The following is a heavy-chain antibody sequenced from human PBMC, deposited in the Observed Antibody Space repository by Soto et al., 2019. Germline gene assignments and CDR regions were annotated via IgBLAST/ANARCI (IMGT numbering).Heavy chain of an antibody. CDR3: ARSGYDILTGYYHFDY. CDR1: GGSISSYY. V-gene: IGHV4-59*01. J-gene: IGHJ4*02. CDR2: IYYSRST. D-gene: IGHD3-9*01. Sequence: SETLSLTCTVSGGSISSYYWSWIRQPPGKGLEWIGYIYYSRSTNYNPSLKSRVTISVDTSKNQFSLKLSSVTAADTAVYYCARSGYDILTGYYHFDYWGQGTLVTVSS.